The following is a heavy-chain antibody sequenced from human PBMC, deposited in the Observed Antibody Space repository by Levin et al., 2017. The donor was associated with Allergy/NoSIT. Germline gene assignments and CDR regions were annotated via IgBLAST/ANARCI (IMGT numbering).Heavy chain of an antibody. Sequence: GESLKISCKASGYTFTGYYMHWVRQAPGQGLEWMGWINPNSGGTNYAQKFQGRVTMTRDTSLSTAYMDLSRLRSDDTAVYYCASARQLWSQGPYDAFDIWGQGTMVTVSS. CDR3: ASARQLWSQGPYDAFDI. CDR1: GYTFTGYY. CDR2: INPNSGGT. J-gene: IGHJ3*02. V-gene: IGHV1-2*02. D-gene: IGHD5-18*01.